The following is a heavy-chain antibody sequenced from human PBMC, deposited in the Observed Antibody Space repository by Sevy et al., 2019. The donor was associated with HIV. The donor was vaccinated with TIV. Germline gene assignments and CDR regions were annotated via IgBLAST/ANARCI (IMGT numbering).Heavy chain of an antibody. J-gene: IGHJ4*02. CDR2: FDPQRGKI. Sequence: ASVKVSCQVFEYSLNELSIHWVRQAPGKGLEWMGGFDPQRGKIIYAQKFQGRVTMTEDTSTKTAYMELSNLRSEDTAVYYCTTDVHLGDFRLLDDWGQGTRVTVSS. V-gene: IGHV1-24*01. CDR1: EYSLNELS. D-gene: IGHD4-17*01. CDR3: TTDVHLGDFRLLDD.